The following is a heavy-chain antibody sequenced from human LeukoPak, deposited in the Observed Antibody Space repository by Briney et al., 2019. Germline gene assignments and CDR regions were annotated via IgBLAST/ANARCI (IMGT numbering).Heavy chain of an antibody. CDR2: ISSSGSPI. D-gene: IGHD3-3*01. CDR3: ARNRKKDFGVVTPFDY. J-gene: IGHJ4*02. CDR1: GFTFSSYE. V-gene: IGHV3-48*03. Sequence: GGSLRLSCAASGFTFSSYEMNWVRQAPGKGLEWVSYISSSGSPIYYADSVKGRFIISRDNAKNSLYLQMNSLRAEDTAVYYCARNRKKDFGVVTPFDYWGQGTLVTVSS.